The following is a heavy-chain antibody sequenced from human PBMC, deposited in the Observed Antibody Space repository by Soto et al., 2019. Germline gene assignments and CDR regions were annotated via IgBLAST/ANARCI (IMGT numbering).Heavy chain of an antibody. CDR1: GFTFSSYA. V-gene: IGHV3-23*01. Sequence: SLRLSCAASGFTFSSYAMSWVRQAPGKGLEWVSIITSDGRTYYADSVKGRFTISRDNSKNTVYLQMNSLRAEDTAVYYCAKDYSKVTPDPLSVVLFDYWGQGALVTVSA. CDR3: AKDYSKVTPDPLSVVLFDY. D-gene: IGHD4-17*01. CDR2: ITSDGRT. J-gene: IGHJ4*02.